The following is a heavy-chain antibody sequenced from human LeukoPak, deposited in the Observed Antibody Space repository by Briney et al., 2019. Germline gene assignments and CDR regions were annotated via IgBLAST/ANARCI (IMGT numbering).Heavy chain of an antibody. CDR2: IAVGSGNT. CDR3: AADYHDYNTFDY. J-gene: IGHJ4*02. D-gene: IGHD5-24*01. V-gene: IGHV1-58*01. CDR1: GFTFSSSA. Sequence: SVKVSCKASGFTFSSSAVQWVRQARGQRLEWIGWIAVGSGNTNCAQRFQDRVTITRDMSTRTAYMELTSLRSEDTAVYYCAADYHDYNTFDYWGQGTLVTVSS.